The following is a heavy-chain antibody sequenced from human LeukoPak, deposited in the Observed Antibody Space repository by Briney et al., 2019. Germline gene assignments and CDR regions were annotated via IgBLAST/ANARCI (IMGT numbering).Heavy chain of an antibody. CDR1: GGSISSGDYY. J-gene: IGHJ4*02. V-gene: IGHV4-30-4*01. CDR3: ARIPPIYGDYSDY. D-gene: IGHD4-17*01. Sequence: SETLSLTCTVSGGSISSGDYYWSWIRQPPGKGLEWIGYIYYSGSTYYNPSLKSRVTISVDTSKTQFSLKLSSVTAADTAVYYCARIPPIYGDYSDYWGQGTLVTVSS. CDR2: IYYSGST.